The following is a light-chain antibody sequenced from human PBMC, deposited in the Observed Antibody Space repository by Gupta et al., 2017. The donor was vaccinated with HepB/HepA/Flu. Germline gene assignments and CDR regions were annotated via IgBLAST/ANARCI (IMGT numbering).Light chain of an antibody. CDR1: QSLVNTDGNTY. CDR3: LQVTYWPWT. CDR2: KVS. V-gene: IGKV2-30*01. Sequence: DVVLTQSPLSLPVTLGQPASISCRSSQSLVNTDGNTYLSWFQQRPGHSPRRLIYKVSNRDSGVPDRFSGSGSATDFTLKISRVEAEDLGVYYCLQVTYWPWTFGQGTKVDIK. J-gene: IGKJ1*01.